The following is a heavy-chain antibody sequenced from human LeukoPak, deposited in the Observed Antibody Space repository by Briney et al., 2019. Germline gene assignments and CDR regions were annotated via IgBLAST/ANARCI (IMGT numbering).Heavy chain of an antibody. V-gene: IGHV3-66*01. CDR1: GFTVSSNY. J-gene: IGHJ3*02. CDR3: ARDQEDAFDI. CDR2: IYSGGST. Sequence: GGSLRLSCAASGFTVSSNYMSWVRQAPGKGLEWVSVIYSGGSTYYADSVKGRFAISRDNYKNTLYLQMNSLRAEDTVVYYCARDQEDAFDIWGQGKMVTVSS.